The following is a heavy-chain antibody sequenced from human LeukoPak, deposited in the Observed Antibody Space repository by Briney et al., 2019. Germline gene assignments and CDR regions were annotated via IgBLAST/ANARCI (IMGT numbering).Heavy chain of an antibody. J-gene: IGHJ4*02. CDR1: GGSISSSRYY. Sequence: PSETLSLTCTVSGGSISSSRYYWGWIRQPPGKGLEWIGSIYYSGSTYYNPSLKSRVTISVDTSKNQFSLKLSSVTAADTAVYYCARGLILPFDYWGQGTLVTVSS. CDR2: IYYSGST. CDR3: ARGLILPFDY. V-gene: IGHV4-39*07.